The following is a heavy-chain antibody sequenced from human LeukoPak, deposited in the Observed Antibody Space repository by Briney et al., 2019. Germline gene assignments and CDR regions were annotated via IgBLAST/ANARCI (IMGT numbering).Heavy chain of an antibody. CDR3: AKDGLLWFGELLQVDY. D-gene: IGHD3-10*01. J-gene: IGHJ4*02. Sequence: GGSLRLSCAASGFTVSSNYMSWVRQAPGKGLEWVSAISGSGGSTYYADSVKGRFTISRDNSKNTLYLQMNSLRAEDTAVYYCAKDGLLWFGELLQVDYWGQGTLVTVSS. CDR1: GFTVSSNY. V-gene: IGHV3-23*01. CDR2: ISGSGGST.